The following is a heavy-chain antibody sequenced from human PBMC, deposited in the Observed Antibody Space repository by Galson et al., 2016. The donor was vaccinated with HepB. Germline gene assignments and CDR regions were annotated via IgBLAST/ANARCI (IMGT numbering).Heavy chain of an antibody. D-gene: IGHD3-9*01. Sequence: PALVKPTQTLTLTCAFSGFSLTSSGVGVGWFRQPPGKALEYLALIYWDDDKRYSPFLKTRLTITNDSSKSQVVLTMTNMDPVDTATYYCAHRFPYHDILSGYWRHLNDAFDIWGQGTMVTVSS. CDR1: GFSLTSSGVG. J-gene: IGHJ3*02. CDR2: IYWDDDK. CDR3: AHRFPYHDILSGYWRHLNDAFDI. V-gene: IGHV2-5*02.